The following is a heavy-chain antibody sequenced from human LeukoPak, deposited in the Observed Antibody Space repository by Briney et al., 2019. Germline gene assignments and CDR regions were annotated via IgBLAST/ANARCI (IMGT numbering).Heavy chain of an antibody. V-gene: IGHV3-53*01. CDR2: MDNFGIK. CDR3: AGGKYYGSGTRPGYLGY. CDR1: DFSVNNNY. Sequence: GGSLRLSCAASDFSVNNNYVDWVRQAPGKGLEWVSCMDNFGIKTYADSVQGRFTVFRDSSRNMVFLQMNSLRVEDTAVYYCAGGKYYGSGTRPGYLGYWGLGTMVTVSS. D-gene: IGHD3-10*01. J-gene: IGHJ4*02.